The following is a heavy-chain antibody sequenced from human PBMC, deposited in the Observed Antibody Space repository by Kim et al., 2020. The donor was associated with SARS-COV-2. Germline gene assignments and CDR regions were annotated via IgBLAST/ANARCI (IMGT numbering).Heavy chain of an antibody. Sequence: ASVKVSCKASGYTFTSYAIHWVRQAPGQRLECMGWINTGNGNTKSSQKFQGRVTITRDTSASTAYMELSSLRSEDTAAYYCARYSSNLPLDYWGQGTLVTVSS. CDR3: ARYSSNLPLDY. CDR1: GYTFTSYA. D-gene: IGHD6-13*01. CDR2: INTGNGNT. J-gene: IGHJ4*02. V-gene: IGHV1-3*04.